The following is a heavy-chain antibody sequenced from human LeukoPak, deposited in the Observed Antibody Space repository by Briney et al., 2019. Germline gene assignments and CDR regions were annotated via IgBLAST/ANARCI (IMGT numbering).Heavy chain of an antibody. CDR3: ARAGGITMVRGVILGGYYYGMDV. J-gene: IGHJ6*02. V-gene: IGHV1-18*01. Sequence: ASVNVPCKASGYTFTSYGISWVRQAPGQGLEWMGWISAYNGNTNYAQKLQGRVTMTTDTSTSTAYMELRSLRSDDTAVYYCARAGGITMVRGVILGGYYYGMDVWGQGTTVTVSS. CDR2: ISAYNGNT. D-gene: IGHD3-10*01. CDR1: GYTFTSYG.